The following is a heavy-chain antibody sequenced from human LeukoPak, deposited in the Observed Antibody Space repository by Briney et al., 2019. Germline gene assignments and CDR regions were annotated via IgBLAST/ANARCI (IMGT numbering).Heavy chain of an antibody. CDR2: TSIYNGKT. Sequence: ASVKVSCKASDYRFTAFGIGWLRQAPGHGLEWVGWTSIYNGKTYYAQRFQDRVTMTTDTSTSTVYMELRSLRFDDTAVYYCARVCHIVVVTAEGGWFDPWGQGTLVTVSS. CDR3: ARVCHIVVVTAEGGWFDP. J-gene: IGHJ5*02. V-gene: IGHV1-18*01. CDR1: DYRFTAFG. D-gene: IGHD2-21*02.